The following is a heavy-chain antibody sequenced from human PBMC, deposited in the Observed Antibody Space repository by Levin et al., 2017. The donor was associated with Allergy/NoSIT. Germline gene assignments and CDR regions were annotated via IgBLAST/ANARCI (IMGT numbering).Heavy chain of an antibody. CDR2: IDTDGSTT. D-gene: IGHD4-17*01. CDR1: GFTFRGHY. V-gene: IGHV3-74*01. Sequence: VASVKVSCAASGFTFRGHYMHWVRQVPGKGLVWVSRIDTDGSTTSYADSVKGRFTISRDNAKNTLYLQMNNLRAEDTALYYCARESWGHGDNFDSWGQGTLVTVSS. J-gene: IGHJ4*02. CDR3: ARESWGHGDNFDS.